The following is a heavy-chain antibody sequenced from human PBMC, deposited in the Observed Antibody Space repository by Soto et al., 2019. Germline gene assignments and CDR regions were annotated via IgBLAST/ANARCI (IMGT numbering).Heavy chain of an antibody. CDR1: GYSFTSQR. Sequence: QLVQSGAEVQKSGASVKVSCKASGYSFTSQRINWVRQAPGQGLEWMGSISPYNGNTNYAQGIEGRVTMTADTSTNTASMELRSLKSDDTAVYYCATANGSYRPLAFWCQGTLVTVSS. V-gene: IGHV1-18*01. J-gene: IGHJ4*02. CDR2: ISPYNGNT. D-gene: IGHD1-26*01. CDR3: ATANGSYRPLAF.